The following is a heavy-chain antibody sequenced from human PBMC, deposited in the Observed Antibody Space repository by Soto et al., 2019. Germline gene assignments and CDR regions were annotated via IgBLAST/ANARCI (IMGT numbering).Heavy chain of an antibody. CDR3: TSGYYSYYFDY. J-gene: IGHJ4*02. D-gene: IGHD3-3*01. V-gene: IGHV3-74*01. CDR2: ISSGGTST. CDR1: GFTFSSYW. Sequence: PGGSLRLSCAASGFTFSSYWMHWVRQTPGKGLVWVSRISSGGTSTSYEDSVKGRFTISRDNAKNTLYLQMNSLRAEDTAVYYCTSGYYSYYFDYWGQGTLVTVSS.